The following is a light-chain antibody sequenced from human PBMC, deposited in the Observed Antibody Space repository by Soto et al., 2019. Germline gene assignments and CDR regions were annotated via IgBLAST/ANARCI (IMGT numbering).Light chain of an antibody. CDR3: QQRSNWSFT. J-gene: IGKJ3*01. Sequence: EIVLTQSPGTLSLSPGERATLSCRASQSVSSNLAWYQQKPGQAPRLLIYGASIRATGIPARFSGSGSGTEFTLTISTLQSEDFAVYYCQQRSNWSFTFGPGTKVDI. CDR2: GAS. CDR1: QSVSSN. V-gene: IGKV3-15*01.